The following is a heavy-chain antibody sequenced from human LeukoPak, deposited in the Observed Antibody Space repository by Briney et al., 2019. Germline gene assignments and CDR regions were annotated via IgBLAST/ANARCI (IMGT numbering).Heavy chain of an antibody. CDR2: IIPIFGTA. Sequence: ASVKVSCKASGGTFSSYAISWVRRAPGQGLEWMGRIIPIFGTANYAQKFQGRVTITTDESTSTAYMELSSLRSEDTAVYYCARPKSLGATGSYFDYWGQGTLVTVSS. D-gene: IGHD1-26*01. CDR3: ARPKSLGATGSYFDY. J-gene: IGHJ4*02. CDR1: GGTFSSYA. V-gene: IGHV1-69*05.